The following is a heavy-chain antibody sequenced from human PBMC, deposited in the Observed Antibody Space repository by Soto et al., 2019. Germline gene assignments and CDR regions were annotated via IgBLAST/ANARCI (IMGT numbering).Heavy chain of an antibody. J-gene: IGHJ4*02. V-gene: IGHV3-23*01. CDR2: ISGSGGST. CDR3: AEAGYDFWSGYYNDGY. CDR1: GFTFSSYA. Sequence: EVQLLESGGGLVQPGGSLRLSCAASGFTFSSYAMSWVRQAPGKGLEWVSAISGSGGSTYYADSVKGRFTISRDNSKNTLYLQMNSLRAEDTAVYYCAEAGYDFWSGYYNDGYWGQGTLVTVSS. D-gene: IGHD3-3*01.